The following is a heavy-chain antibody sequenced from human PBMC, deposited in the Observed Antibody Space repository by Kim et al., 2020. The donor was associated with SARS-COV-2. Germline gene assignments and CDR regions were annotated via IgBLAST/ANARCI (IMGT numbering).Heavy chain of an antibody. D-gene: IGHD6-19*01. CDR2: ISGSTDYI. J-gene: IGHJ5*01. V-gene: IGHV3-21*01. CDR3: AVEGSGWYFSA. Sequence: GGSLRLSCAASGFTFSNYGLVWVRQAPGKGLEWVSSISGSTDYIYYADSVSGRFTISRDHDKTSLYLQMDNLRGDDTAVYYCAVEGSGWYFSAWGHGAL. CDR1: GFTFSNYG.